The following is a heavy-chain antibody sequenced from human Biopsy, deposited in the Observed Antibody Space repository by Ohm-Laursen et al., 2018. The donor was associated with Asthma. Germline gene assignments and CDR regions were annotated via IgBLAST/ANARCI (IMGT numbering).Heavy chain of an antibody. CDR3: AKFRVAVAAVFHY. D-gene: IGHD6-19*01. CDR1: GFTFSSYA. V-gene: IGHV3-23*01. CDR2: ISGSGGST. J-gene: IGHJ4*02. Sequence: SLRLSCAAPGFTFSSYAMSWVRQAPGKGLEWVSAISGSGGSTYYADSVKGRFTISRDNSKNTLFLQMNSLRAEDTAVYYCAKFRVAVAAVFHYWGQGTLVTVPS.